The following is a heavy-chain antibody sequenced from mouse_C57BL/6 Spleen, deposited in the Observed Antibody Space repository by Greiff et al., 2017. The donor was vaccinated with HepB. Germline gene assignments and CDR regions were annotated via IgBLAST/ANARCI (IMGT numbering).Heavy chain of an antibody. Sequence: EVQLQQSGPVLVKPGASVKMSCKASGYTFTDYYMNWVKQSHGKSLEWIGVINPYNGGTSYNQKFKGKATLTVDKSSTTAYMELNSLTSEDSAVYYCARREGHYYGRHYWGQGTTLTVSS. CDR2: INPYNGGT. CDR3: ARREGHYYGRHY. CDR1: GYTFTDYY. V-gene: IGHV1-19*01. J-gene: IGHJ2*01. D-gene: IGHD1-2*01.